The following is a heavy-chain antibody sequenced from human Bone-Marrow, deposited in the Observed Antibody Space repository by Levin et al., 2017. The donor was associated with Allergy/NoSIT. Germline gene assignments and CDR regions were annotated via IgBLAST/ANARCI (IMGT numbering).Heavy chain of an antibody. V-gene: IGHV4-59*08. CDR1: CGSFGGDF. CDR3: ANVGGRYGNAFDT. J-gene: IGHJ4*02. D-gene: IGHD1-26*01. Sequence: SQTLSLTCTISCGSFGGDFWSWVRQPPGKGLEWIGYFYYGGSTLYNPSLESRVTISADTSESQFSLKVTSVTAADTAVYYCANVGGRYGNAFDTWGQGALVTVSS. CDR2: FYYGGST.